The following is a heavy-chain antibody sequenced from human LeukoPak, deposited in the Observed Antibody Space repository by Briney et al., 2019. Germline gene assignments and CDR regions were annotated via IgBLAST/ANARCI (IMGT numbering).Heavy chain of an antibody. CDR3: AKAGIAVPATPEY. V-gene: IGHV3-23*01. Sequence: GGPLRLSCAASGFTLSSYAMNWLRQATGKGLVWVTFISSTGGTTYYSDSVKGRFIISRDNSKNTLYLQMNSLRAEDTAVYYCAKAGIAVPATPEYCGQGTQVTVSS. D-gene: IGHD6-19*01. CDR2: ISSTGGTT. CDR1: GFTLSSYA. J-gene: IGHJ4*02.